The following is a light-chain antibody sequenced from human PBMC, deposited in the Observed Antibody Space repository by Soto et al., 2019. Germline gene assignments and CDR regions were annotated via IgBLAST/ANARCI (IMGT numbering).Light chain of an antibody. V-gene: IGKV1-39*01. Sequence: DIQMTQSPSSLSASVGDRVTITCRASQSISSYLIWYQQKPGKAPKLLIYAASSLQSGVPSRFSGSGSGTDFTLTISSLQPEDFATYYCQQSYSTFTWTFGQGTKVEIK. CDR1: QSISSY. J-gene: IGKJ1*01. CDR2: AAS. CDR3: QQSYSTFTWT.